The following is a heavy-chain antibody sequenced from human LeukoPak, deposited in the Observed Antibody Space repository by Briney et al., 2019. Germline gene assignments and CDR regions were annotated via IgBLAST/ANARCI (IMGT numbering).Heavy chain of an antibody. D-gene: IGHD2-2*01. CDR1: GVSFSGYY. CDR2: INHGGST. V-gene: IGHV4-34*01. Sequence: SETLSLTCAVYGVSFSGYYWSWIRQPPGKGLQWIGEINHGGSTNYNPSLKRRVTISVDTSKNHFSLKLSSVNAADTAVYYCARGATYCSSTSCYPWVDIWGQGTMVTVSS. J-gene: IGHJ3*02. CDR3: ARGATYCSSTSCYPWVDI.